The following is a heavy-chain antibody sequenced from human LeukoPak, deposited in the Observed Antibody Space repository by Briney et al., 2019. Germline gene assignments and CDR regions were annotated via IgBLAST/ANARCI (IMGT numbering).Heavy chain of an antibody. CDR3: YGGNAEQ. Sequence: GGSLRLSCAASGFTFSSYGIHWVRQAPGKGLVWVSGSNTDGSSTNYADSVKGRFTISRDNAKNTLYLQMNSLRVEDMAVYYCYGGNAEQWGQGTLVTVSS. CDR1: GFTFSSYG. CDR2: SNTDGSST. D-gene: IGHD4-23*01. J-gene: IGHJ1*01. V-gene: IGHV3-74*01.